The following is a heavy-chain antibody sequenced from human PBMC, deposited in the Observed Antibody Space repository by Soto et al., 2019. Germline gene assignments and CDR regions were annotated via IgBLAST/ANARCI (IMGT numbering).Heavy chain of an antibody. V-gene: IGHV4-4*07. CDR1: GGFISSYY. D-gene: IGHD3-22*01. CDR3: ARRQEDYDSSGSYWDDAFDI. J-gene: IGHJ3*02. Sequence: SETLSLTCTVSGGFISSYYWSWIRQPAGKGLEWIGRIYTSGSTNYNPSLKSRVTMSVDTSKNQFSLKLSSVTAADTAVYYCARRQEDYDSSGSYWDDAFDIWGQGTMVTVSS. CDR2: IYTSGST.